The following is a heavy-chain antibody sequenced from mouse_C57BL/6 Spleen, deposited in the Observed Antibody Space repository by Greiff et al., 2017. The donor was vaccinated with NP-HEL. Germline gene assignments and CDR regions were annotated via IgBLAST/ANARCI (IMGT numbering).Heavy chain of an antibody. Sequence: VQLQQPGAELVMPGASVKLSCKASGYTFTSYWMHWVKQRPGQGLEWIGEIDPSDSYTNYNQKFKGKSTLTVDKSSSTAYMQLSSLTSEDSAVYYCASYDGFAYWGQGTLVTVSA. D-gene: IGHD2-12*01. V-gene: IGHV1-69*01. CDR1: GYTFTSYW. CDR3: ASYDGFAY. J-gene: IGHJ3*01. CDR2: IDPSDSYT.